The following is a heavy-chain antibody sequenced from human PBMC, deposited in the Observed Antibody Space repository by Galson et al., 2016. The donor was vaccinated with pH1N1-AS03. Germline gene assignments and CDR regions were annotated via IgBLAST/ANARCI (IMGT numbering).Heavy chain of an antibody. CDR3: ARGPHVMGDRNFYNGMDV. CDR1: GYTFTSYD. J-gene: IGHJ6*02. V-gene: IGHV1-8*01. D-gene: IGHD3-16*01. Sequence: SVKVSCKASGYTFTSYDINWVRQAAGQGLEWMGWMNPNSGNRGYAQKFQGRVTMTRDTSISTAYMELRSLTSEDTAVYYCARGPHVMGDRNFYNGMDVWGQGTTVTVSS. CDR2: MNPNSGNR.